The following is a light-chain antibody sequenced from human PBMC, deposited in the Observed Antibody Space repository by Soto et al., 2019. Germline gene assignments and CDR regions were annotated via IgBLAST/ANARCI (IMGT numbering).Light chain of an antibody. Sequence: QSALTQPASVSGSPGQSITISCTGTSSDVGGYNYVSWYQQHPGKAPKLMIYEVSNRPSGVSNRFSGSKSGNTASLTISGLQAEDEADYYCSSYRSNSPDVFGTGTKVTVL. J-gene: IGLJ1*01. CDR2: EVS. CDR1: SSDVGGYNY. CDR3: SSYRSNSPDV. V-gene: IGLV2-14*01.